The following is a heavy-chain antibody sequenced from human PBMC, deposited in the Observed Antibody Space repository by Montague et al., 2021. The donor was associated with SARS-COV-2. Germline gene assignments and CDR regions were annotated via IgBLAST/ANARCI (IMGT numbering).Heavy chain of an antibody. Sequence: SETLSLTCTVSGGSIRSSSYYWGWIRQPPGKGLEWIGSIYYSGSTYYNPSLKSRVTISVDTSKNQFSLKLSSVTAADTAVYYCARHRITIFLDCMFDYWGQGTLVTVSS. CDR3: ARHRITIFLDCMFDY. CDR1: GGSIRSSSYY. CDR2: IYYSGST. J-gene: IGHJ4*02. V-gene: IGHV4-39*01. D-gene: IGHD3-9*01.